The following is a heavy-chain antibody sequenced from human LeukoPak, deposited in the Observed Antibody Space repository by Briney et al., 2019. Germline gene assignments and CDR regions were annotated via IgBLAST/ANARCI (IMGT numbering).Heavy chain of an antibody. CDR1: GYMFTHYY. Sequence: ASVKVSCKASGYMFTHYYMHWVRQAPGQGLEWMGMITSSGGDTSYAQKFEGRVTMTRDTSTRTVYMELSSLTSEDTAVYYCARDLRRSGYNWGCDQWGQGTLVTVSP. V-gene: IGHV1-46*01. J-gene: IGHJ4*02. D-gene: IGHD5-24*01. CDR3: ARDLRRSGYNWGCDQ. CDR2: ITSSGGDT.